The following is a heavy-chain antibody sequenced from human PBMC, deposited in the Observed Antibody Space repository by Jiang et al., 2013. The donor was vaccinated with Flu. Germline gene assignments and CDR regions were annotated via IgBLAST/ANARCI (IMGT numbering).Heavy chain of an antibody. CDR1: GYTFTSYG. D-gene: IGHD2-2*01. CDR2: ISAYNGNT. V-gene: IGHV1-18*01. J-gene: IGHJ5*02. Sequence: SGAEVKKPGASVKVSCKASGYTFTSYGISWVRQAPGQGLEWMGWISAYNGNTNYAQKLQGRVTMTTDTSTSTAYMELRSLRSDDTAVYYCAREVPLLSQRGNWFDPWGQGTLVTVSS. CDR3: AREVPLLSQRGNWFDP.